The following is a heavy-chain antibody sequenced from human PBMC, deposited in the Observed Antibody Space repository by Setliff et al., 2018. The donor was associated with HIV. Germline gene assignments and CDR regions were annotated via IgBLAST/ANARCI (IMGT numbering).Heavy chain of an antibody. Sequence: GASVKVSCKASGYTFSSYAITWVRQAPGQGLEWMGWISAYNGNTNYAQKLQGRVTMTRDTSGSTAYMELSSLRSEDTAVYYCARGAWYRSAWFSGGHDAFDVWGQGTMVTVSS. J-gene: IGHJ3*01. V-gene: IGHV1-18*01. CDR1: GYTFSSYA. CDR2: ISAYNGNT. D-gene: IGHD6-19*01. CDR3: ARGAWYRSAWFSGGHDAFDV.